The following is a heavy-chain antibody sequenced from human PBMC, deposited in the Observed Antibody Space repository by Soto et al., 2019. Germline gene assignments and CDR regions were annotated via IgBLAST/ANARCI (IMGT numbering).Heavy chain of an antibody. CDR3: ARDPAYYDILTGYYSKGLNY. J-gene: IGHJ4*02. V-gene: IGHV3-30-3*01. CDR2: ISYDGSNK. CDR1: GFTFNNYA. D-gene: IGHD3-9*01. Sequence: GGSLRLSCAASGFTFNNYAMNWVRQAPGKGLEWVVVISYDGSNKYYADSVKGRFTISRDNSKNTLYLQMNSLRAEDTAVYYCARDPAYYDILTGYYSKGLNYWGQGTLVTVS.